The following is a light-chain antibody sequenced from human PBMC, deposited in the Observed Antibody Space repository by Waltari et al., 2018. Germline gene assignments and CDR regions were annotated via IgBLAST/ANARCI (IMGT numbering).Light chain of an antibody. CDR1: QTVLYSSNNKNY. V-gene: IGKV4-1*01. CDR2: WAS. Sequence: DIVMTQSPDSLAVSLGERATINCKSSQTVLYSSNNKNYLAWYQQKPGQPPKLLIYWASTRESGVPNRFRGSGSGTDFTLTISSLQAEDVAVYYCQQYYITPPTFGQGTRLEIK. J-gene: IGKJ5*01. CDR3: QQYYITPPT.